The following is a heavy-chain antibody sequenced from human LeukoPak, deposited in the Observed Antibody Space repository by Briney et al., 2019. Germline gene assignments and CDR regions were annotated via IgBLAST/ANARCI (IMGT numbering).Heavy chain of an antibody. CDR3: ARAYSGSYYYY. CDR2: ISAYNGNT. Sequence: ASVKVSCKASGYTFTSYGISWVRQAPGQGLEWMGWISAYNGNTDYAQKFQGRVTMTTDTPTSTAYMEVRSLRSDDTAVYYCARAYSGSYYYYWGQGTLVTVSS. V-gene: IGHV1-18*01. CDR1: GYTFTSYG. J-gene: IGHJ4*02. D-gene: IGHD1-26*01.